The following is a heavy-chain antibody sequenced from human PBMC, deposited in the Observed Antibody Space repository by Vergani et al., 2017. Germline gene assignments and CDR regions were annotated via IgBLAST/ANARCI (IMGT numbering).Heavy chain of an antibody. CDR1: GYTFTSYA. V-gene: IGHV7-4-1*02. J-gene: IGHJ4*02. CDR2: INTNTGNP. Sequence: QVQLVQSGSELKKPGASVKVSCKASGYTFTSYAMNWVRQSPGQGLEWMGWINTNTGNPTYAQGFTGRFVLSLDTSVSTAFLQISSIKAGDTAVYYCARVSQVGSMDGGDCSHWGQGTLVTVSS. CDR3: ARVSQVGSMDGGDCSH. D-gene: IGHD2-21*02.